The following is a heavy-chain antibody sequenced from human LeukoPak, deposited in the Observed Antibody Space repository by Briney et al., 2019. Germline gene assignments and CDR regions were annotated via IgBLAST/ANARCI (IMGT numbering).Heavy chain of an antibody. CDR1: GYTFTGYY. V-gene: IGHV1-2*02. J-gene: IGHJ4*02. D-gene: IGHD2-15*01. CDR3: ARDLSGCSGGSCYFDY. Sequence: GASVKVSCKASGYTFTGYYMHWVRQAPGQGLEWMGWINPNSGGTNYAQKFQGRVTMTRDTSISTAYMELSRLRSDDTAVYYCARDLSGCSGGSCYFDYWGQGNLVTVSS. CDR2: INPNSGGT.